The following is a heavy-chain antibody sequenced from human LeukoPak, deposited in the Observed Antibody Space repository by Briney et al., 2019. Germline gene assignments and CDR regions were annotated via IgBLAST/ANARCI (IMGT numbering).Heavy chain of an antibody. Sequence: SETLSLTCTVSGGSISTYYWSWIRQPPGKGLEWIGYIYYSGSTNYNPSLKGRVTISVDTSKNQFSLKLSSVTAADTAVYFCARQLYVSGSYYAPMDVWGKGTTVTISS. CDR3: ARQLYVSGSYYAPMDV. J-gene: IGHJ6*03. D-gene: IGHD3-10*01. CDR2: IYYSGST. V-gene: IGHV4-59*08. CDR1: GGSISTYY.